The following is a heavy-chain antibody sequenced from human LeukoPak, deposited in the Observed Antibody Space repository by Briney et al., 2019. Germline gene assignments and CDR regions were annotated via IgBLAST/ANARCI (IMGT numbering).Heavy chain of an antibody. CDR2: ISSSSSYI. CDR3: AGSNVLQWFGDGPPWWFDP. D-gene: IGHD3-10*01. CDR1: GFTFSSYS. J-gene: IGHJ5*02. V-gene: IGHV3-21*01. Sequence: PGGSLRLSCAASGFTFSSYSMNWVRQAPGKGLEWVSSISSSSSYIYYADSVKGRFTISRDNAKNSLYLQMNSLRAEDTAVYYCAGSNVLQWFGDGPPWWFDPWGQGTLVTVSS.